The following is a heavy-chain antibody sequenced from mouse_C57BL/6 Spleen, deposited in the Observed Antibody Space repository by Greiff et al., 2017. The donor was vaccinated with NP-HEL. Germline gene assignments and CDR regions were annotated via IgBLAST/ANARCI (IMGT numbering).Heavy chain of an antibody. CDR3: ARTTYGSSYGWYFDV. D-gene: IGHD1-1*01. Sequence: QVQLQQSGAELVKPGASVRMSCKASGYTFTTYPIEWMKQNHGKSLEWIGNFHPYNDDTKYNEKFKGKATLTVEKSSSTVYLELSRLTSDDSAVYYCARTTYGSSYGWYFDVWGTGTTVTVSS. V-gene: IGHV1-47*01. CDR2: FHPYNDDT. CDR1: GYTFTTYP. J-gene: IGHJ1*03.